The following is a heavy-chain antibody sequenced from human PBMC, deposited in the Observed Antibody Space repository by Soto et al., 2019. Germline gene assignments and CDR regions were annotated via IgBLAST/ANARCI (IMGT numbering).Heavy chain of an antibody. Sequence: SETLSLTCTVSGGSISSSSYYWGWIRQPPGKGLEWIGSIYYSGSTYYNPSLKSRVTISVDTSKNQFSLKLSSVTAADTAVYYWARHAALVAATPNFDYWGQGTLVTVSS. D-gene: IGHD2-15*01. CDR1: GGSISSSSYY. J-gene: IGHJ4*02. CDR2: IYYSGST. CDR3: ARHAALVAATPNFDY. V-gene: IGHV4-39*01.